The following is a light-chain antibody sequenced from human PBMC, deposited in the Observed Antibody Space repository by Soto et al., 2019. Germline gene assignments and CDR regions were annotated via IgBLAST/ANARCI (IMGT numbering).Light chain of an antibody. Sequence: IQMTHSLSTLSASVQYRVTITCSSSQSISSWLAWYQQKPGKAPKLLIYKASSLESGVPSRFSGSGSGTEFTLTISSLQPDDFATYYCQQYNSYSPWTFGQGTKVDIK. V-gene: IGKV1-5*03. J-gene: IGKJ1*01. CDR1: QSISSW. CDR2: KAS. CDR3: QQYNSYSPWT.